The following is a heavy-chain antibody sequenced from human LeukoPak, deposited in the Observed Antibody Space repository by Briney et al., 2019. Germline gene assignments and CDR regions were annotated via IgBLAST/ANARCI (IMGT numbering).Heavy chain of an antibody. J-gene: IGHJ4*02. D-gene: IGHD3-22*01. V-gene: IGHV1-2*02. Sequence: ASVKVSCKASGYTFTDYYIHWVRQAPGQGLEWMGWINPNSGGANSAQKFQGGVTMTRDTSISTAYMELSRLRSDDTAVYYCARDERYDSSGYPFDYWGQGTLVTVSS. CDR1: GYTFTDYY. CDR3: ARDERYDSSGYPFDY. CDR2: INPNSGGA.